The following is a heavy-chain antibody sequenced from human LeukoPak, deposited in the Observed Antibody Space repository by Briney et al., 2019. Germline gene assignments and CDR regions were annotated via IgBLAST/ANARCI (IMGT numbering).Heavy chain of an antibody. J-gene: IGHJ5*02. CDR1: GDSIAATSYY. Sequence: PSETLSLTCSVSGDSIAATSYYWAWLRQPPGKGLECMGSIYYSGNTNYDPSLQSRVTTSVDTSKNQFPLSLSSVTAADTAVYYCARQIRYTFDPNWFHPWGQGTLVTVSS. CDR2: IYYSGNT. CDR3: ARQIRYTFDPNWFHP. D-gene: IGHD3-16*01. V-gene: IGHV4-39*01.